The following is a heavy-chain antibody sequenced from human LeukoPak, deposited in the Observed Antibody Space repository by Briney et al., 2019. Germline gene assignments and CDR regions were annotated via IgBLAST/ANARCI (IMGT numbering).Heavy chain of an antibody. CDR2: IYTGGST. CDR1: GGSISSYY. V-gene: IGHV4-4*07. Sequence: SETLSLTCTVSGGSISSYYWSWIRQPAGKGLEWIGRIYTGGSTNYNPSLKSRVTMSVDTSKNQFSLKLSSVTAADTAVYYCARVQYSSSWTYYFDYWGQGTLVTVSS. CDR3: ARVQYSSSWTYYFDY. D-gene: IGHD6-13*01. J-gene: IGHJ4*02.